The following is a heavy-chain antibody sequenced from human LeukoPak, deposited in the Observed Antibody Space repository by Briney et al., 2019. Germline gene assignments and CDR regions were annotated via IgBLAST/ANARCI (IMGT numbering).Heavy chain of an antibody. V-gene: IGHV3-11*04. CDR3: ASLTTVVRGRYFDY. J-gene: IGHJ4*02. CDR1: KFTFSDYY. CDR2: ISSTASTR. D-gene: IGHD4-23*01. Sequence: GGSLRLSCAASKFTFSDYYMSWVRQAPGEGLAWVSYISSTASTRYYADSVKGRFTISRDNAKNSLYLQMNGLRAEDTAVYYCASLTTVVRGRYFDYWGQGTLVTVSS.